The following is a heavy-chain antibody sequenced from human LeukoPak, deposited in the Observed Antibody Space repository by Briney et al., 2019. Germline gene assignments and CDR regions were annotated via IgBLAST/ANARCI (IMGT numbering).Heavy chain of an antibody. CDR2: ISAYNGNT. CDR1: GYTFTSYG. Sequence: ASVKVSCKASGYTFTSYGISWVRQAPGQGLEWMGWISAYNGNTNYAQKLQGRVTMTTDTSTSTAYMELRSLGSDDTAVYYCARAGRRIAAAGALDYWGQGTLVTVSS. V-gene: IGHV1-18*01. CDR3: ARAGRRIAAAGALDY. D-gene: IGHD6-13*01. J-gene: IGHJ4*02.